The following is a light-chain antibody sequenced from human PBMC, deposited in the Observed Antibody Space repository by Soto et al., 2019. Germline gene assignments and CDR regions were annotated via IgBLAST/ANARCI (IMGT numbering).Light chain of an antibody. J-gene: IGKJ4*01. Sequence: EIVMTQSPATLSVSPGERATLSCRASQSVSSNLAWYQQKPGQAPRLLIYGASTRATGIPARFSGSGSGTEFTLTISSLQSEDFAVCYCQQYNNWPPEITFGGGTKVEIK. CDR3: QQYNNWPPEIT. CDR1: QSVSSN. CDR2: GAS. V-gene: IGKV3-15*01.